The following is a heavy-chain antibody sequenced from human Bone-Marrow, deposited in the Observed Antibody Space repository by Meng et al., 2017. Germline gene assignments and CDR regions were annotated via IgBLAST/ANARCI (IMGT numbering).Heavy chain of an antibody. D-gene: IGHD1-26*01. V-gene: IGHV3-23*01. CDR1: GFTFSSYA. Sequence: GESLKISCAASGFTFSSYAMSWVRQAPGKGLEWVSAISGNGGSTYYADSVKGRFTISRDNSKNTLSLQMNSLRADDTAVYYCAKVSTGSYYGYYFDYWGQGTLVTVSS. CDR2: ISGNGGST. CDR3: AKVSTGSYYGYYFDY. J-gene: IGHJ4*02.